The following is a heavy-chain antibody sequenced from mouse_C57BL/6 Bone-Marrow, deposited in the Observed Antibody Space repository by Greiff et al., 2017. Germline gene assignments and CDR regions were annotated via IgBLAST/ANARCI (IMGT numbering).Heavy chain of an antibody. CDR2: IDPNSGGT. D-gene: IGHD2-1*01. J-gene: IGHJ1*03. CDR3: AHGNYFYWYFAV. CDR1: GYTFTGYW. V-gene: IGHV1-72*01. Sequence: QVQLQQSGAELMKPGASVKLSCKATGYTFTGYWIEWVKQRPGRGLEWIGRIDPNSGGTKYNEKFKSKATLTVDKPSSTAYMQLSSLTSEDSAVYYCAHGNYFYWYFAVWGTGTTVTVSS.